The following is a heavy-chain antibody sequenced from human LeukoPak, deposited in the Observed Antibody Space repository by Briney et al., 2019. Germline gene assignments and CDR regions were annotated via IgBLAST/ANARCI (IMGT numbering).Heavy chain of an antibody. D-gene: IGHD4-23*01. J-gene: IGHJ4*02. CDR2: ISYDGSNK. V-gene: IGHV3-30*03. CDR1: GFTFSSYG. Sequence: GRSLRLSCAASGFTFSSYGMHWVRQAPGKGLEWVAVISYDGSNKYYADSVKGRFTISRDNSKNTLYLQMNSLRAEDTAVYYCARDPDFGGNSRFDYWGQGTLVTVSS. CDR3: ARDPDFGGNSRFDY.